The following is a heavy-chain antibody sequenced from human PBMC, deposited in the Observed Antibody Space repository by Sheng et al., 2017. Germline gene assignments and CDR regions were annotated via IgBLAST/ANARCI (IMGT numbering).Heavy chain of an antibody. D-gene: IGHD1-26*01. CDR1: GYTFTSYG. CDR3: ARVRGSYYDEHWSYYYYMDV. J-gene: IGHJ6*03. CDR2: ISAYNGNT. Sequence: QVQLVQSGAEVKKPGASVKVSCKASGYTFTSYGISWVRQAPGQGLEWMGWISAYNGNTNYAQKLQGRVTMTTDTSTSTAYMELRSLRSDDTAVYYCARVRGSYYDEHWSYYYYMDVWGKGTTVTVSS. V-gene: IGHV1-18*01.